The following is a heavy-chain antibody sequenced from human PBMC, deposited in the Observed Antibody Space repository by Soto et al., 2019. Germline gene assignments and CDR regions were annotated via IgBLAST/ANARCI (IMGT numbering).Heavy chain of an antibody. CDR1: GFSLTTTGVG. CDR2: IYWDDDR. V-gene: IGHV2-5*02. J-gene: IGHJ6*03. CDR3: ARTRTVTTQYYYVDV. D-gene: IGHD4-17*01. Sequence: QITLKESGPVLVKPTQTLTLTCTFSGFSLTTTGVGVGWIRQPPGKALEWLALIYWDDDRQYSPSLKSRLTITKDTSKHQVVLTMTNMDPVDTATYYCARTRTVTTQYYYVDVWGKGTPVTVSS.